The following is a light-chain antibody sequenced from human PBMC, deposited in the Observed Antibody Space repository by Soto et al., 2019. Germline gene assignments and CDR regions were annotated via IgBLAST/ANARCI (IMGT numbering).Light chain of an antibody. V-gene: IGKV3D-15*01. CDR3: QQYHNWPPLT. CDR2: GAS. CDR1: QSVSSR. J-gene: IGKJ4*01. Sequence: EIVMTQSPATLSLSPGERAALSCRASQSVSSRLAWYQQKPGQAPRLLIYGASTRATGIPARFSGSGSGTEFTLNISSLQSEDFAVYYCQQYHNWPPLTFGGGTKVEIK.